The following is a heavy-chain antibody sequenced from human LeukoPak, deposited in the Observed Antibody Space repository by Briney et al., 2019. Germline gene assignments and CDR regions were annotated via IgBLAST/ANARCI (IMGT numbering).Heavy chain of an antibody. CDR3: ARNELRVYDSSGAIDY. CDR2: IYTSGST. V-gene: IGHV4-4*07. CDR1: GASISSYY. J-gene: IGHJ4*02. Sequence: SETLSLTCTVSGASISSYYWSWIRQPAGKGLEWIGRIYTSGSTNYNPSLKSRVTISVDTSKNQFSLKLSSVTAADTAVYYCARNELRVYDSSGAIDYWGQGTLVTVSS. D-gene: IGHD3-22*01.